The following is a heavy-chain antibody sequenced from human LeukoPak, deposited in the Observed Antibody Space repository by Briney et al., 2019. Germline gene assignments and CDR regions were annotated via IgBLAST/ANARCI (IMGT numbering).Heavy chain of an antibody. CDR2: IYPGDSQI. V-gene: IGHV5-51*01. Sequence: GESLKISCKGSGYSFTNYWIGWVRQMPGKGLEWMGIIYPGDSQIRHSPSFQGQVTISADKSISTAYLQWSSLKASDTAIYYCARHRSSSYYFDYWGQGTLVTVSS. CDR1: GYSFTNYW. D-gene: IGHD6-6*01. CDR3: ARHRSSSYYFDY. J-gene: IGHJ4*02.